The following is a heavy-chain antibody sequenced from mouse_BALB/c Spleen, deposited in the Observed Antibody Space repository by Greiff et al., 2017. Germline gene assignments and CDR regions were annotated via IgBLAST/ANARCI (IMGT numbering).Heavy chain of an antibody. CDR1: GFTFSSFG. D-gene: IGHD2-2*01. J-gene: IGHJ4*01. Sequence: VHLVESGGGLVQPGGSRKLSCAASGFTFSSFGMHWVRQAPEKGLEWLGMIWGGGSTDYNSALKSRLSISKDNSKSQVFLKMNSLQTDDTAMYYCARKGYDRGNAMDYWGQGTSVTVSS. V-gene: IGHV2-4-1*01. CDR2: IWGGGST. CDR3: ARKGYDRGNAMDY.